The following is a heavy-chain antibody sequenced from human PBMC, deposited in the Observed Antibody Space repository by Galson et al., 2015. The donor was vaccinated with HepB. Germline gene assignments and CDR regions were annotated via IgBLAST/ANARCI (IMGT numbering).Heavy chain of an antibody. CDR1: GFTFSSYV. Sequence: SLRLSCAASGFTFSSYVMSWVRQAPGKGLEWVSSISGSGYTYYADSVKGRFTISRDNSKNTLYLQMNSLRADDTAVYYCAKVKDLWHPPYYMDVWGKGTTVTVSS. V-gene: IGHV3-23*01. CDR3: AKVKDLWHPPYYMDV. J-gene: IGHJ6*03. CDR2: ISGSGYT. D-gene: IGHD3-3*01.